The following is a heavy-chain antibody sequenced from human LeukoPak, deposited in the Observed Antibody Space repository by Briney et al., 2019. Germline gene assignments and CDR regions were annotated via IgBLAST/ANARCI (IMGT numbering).Heavy chain of an antibody. CDR3: AKGSDYDFWSGLYYGMDV. D-gene: IGHD3-3*01. Sequence: GGSLRLSCAASGFTFSSYWMSWVRQAPGKGLEWVAVISYDGSNKYYADSVKGRFTISRDNSKNTLYLQMNSLRAEDTAVYYCAKGSDYDFWSGLYYGMDVWGQGTTVTVSS. CDR2: ISYDGSNK. J-gene: IGHJ6*02. CDR1: GFTFSSYW. V-gene: IGHV3-30*18.